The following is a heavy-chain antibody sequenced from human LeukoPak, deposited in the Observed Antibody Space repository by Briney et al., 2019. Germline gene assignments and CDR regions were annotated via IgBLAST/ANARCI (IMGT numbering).Heavy chain of an antibody. J-gene: IGHJ6*03. CDR1: GGTFSSYA. V-gene: IGHV1-69*06. CDR2: IIPIFGTV. Sequence: SVTVSCKASGGTFSSYAISWVRQAPGQGLEWMGGIIPIFGTVNYAQKFQGRVTITADKSTSTAYMELSSLRSEDTAVYFCARSLFRFLEWSYRSYYYYYMDVWGKGTTVTVSS. D-gene: IGHD3-3*01. CDR3: ARSLFRFLEWSYRSYYYYYMDV.